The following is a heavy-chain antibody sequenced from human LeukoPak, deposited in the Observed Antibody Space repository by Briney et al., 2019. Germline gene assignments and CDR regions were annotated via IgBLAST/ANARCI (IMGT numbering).Heavy chain of an antibody. D-gene: IGHD5-24*01. J-gene: IGHJ4*02. CDR3: ARDYKYAFDN. CDR1: GFTFSDYS. Sequence: GGSLRLSCAASGFTFSDYSMNWVRQAPGKGLEWISYIGIDSGNTNYADSVKGRFTISGDKAKNSLYLQMNSLRAEDTAVYYCARDYKYAFDNWGQGTLVTVSS. CDR2: IGIDSGNT. V-gene: IGHV3-48*01.